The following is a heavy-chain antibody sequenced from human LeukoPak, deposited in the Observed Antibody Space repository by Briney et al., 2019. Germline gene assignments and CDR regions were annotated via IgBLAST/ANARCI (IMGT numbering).Heavy chain of an antibody. J-gene: IGHJ3*02. Sequence: GASVKVSCKASGYTFTGYYMHWVRQAPGQGLEWMGWINPNSGGTNYAQKFQGRVTMTRDTSISTAYMELSRLRSDDTAVYYCARDYIAAADHDAFDIWGQGTMVTVSS. V-gene: IGHV1-2*02. D-gene: IGHD6-13*01. CDR3: ARDYIAAADHDAFDI. CDR1: GYTFTGYY. CDR2: INPNSGGT.